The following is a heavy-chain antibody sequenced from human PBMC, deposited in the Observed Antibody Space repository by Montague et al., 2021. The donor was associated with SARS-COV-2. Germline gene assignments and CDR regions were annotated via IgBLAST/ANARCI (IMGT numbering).Heavy chain of an antibody. CDR1: GFTFSSYG. J-gene: IGHJ3*01. Sequence: FLRLSCAASGFTFSSYGMNWVRQAPGKGLEWVSAISTTGANTYYAGSVKGRFTISRDNSKNTLYLQLNSLRDEDTAVYYCVKEGVVVGADGFDYWGQGTMVIASS. V-gene: IGHV3-23*01. CDR3: VKEGVVVGADGFDY. D-gene: IGHD3-22*01. CDR2: ISTTGANT.